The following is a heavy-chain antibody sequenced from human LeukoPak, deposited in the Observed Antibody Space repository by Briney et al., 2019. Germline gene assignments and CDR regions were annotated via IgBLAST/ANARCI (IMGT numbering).Heavy chain of an antibody. V-gene: IGHV3-13*01. Sequence: PGGSLRLSCAASGFSFSSYDMHWVRQATGKGLEWVSAIGTAGDTSYPGCVKGRFTNSRENAKNSLYLQMNSLRAGDTAVYYCARGYYDFWSGYYEGAGYYYYYMDVWGKGTTVTVSS. CDR3: ARGYYDFWSGYYEGAGYYYYYMDV. CDR2: IGTAGDT. CDR1: GFSFSSYD. J-gene: IGHJ6*03. D-gene: IGHD3-3*01.